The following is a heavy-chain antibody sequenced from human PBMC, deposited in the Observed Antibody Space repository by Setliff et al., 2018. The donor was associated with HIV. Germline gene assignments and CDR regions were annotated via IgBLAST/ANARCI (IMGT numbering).Heavy chain of an antibody. D-gene: IGHD3-22*01. V-gene: IGHV1-18*01. Sequence: ASVKVSCKASGYTFPNYGITWVRQAPGQGLEWMGWISAYNGNANYAQTLQGRVTMTTDTSTTTAYMELRSLRSDDTAVYYCAREGWGSGYAFDIWGQGTMVTVS. J-gene: IGHJ3*02. CDR3: AREGWGSGYAFDI. CDR2: ISAYNGNA. CDR1: GYTFPNYG.